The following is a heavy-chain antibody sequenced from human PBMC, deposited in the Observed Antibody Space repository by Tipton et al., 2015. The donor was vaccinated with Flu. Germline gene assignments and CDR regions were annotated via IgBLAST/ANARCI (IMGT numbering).Heavy chain of an antibody. CDR3: ARDVAAFPAAIRD. CDR1: GGSISSSSYY. J-gene: IGHJ4*02. D-gene: IGHD6-13*01. V-gene: IGHV4-39*07. Sequence: TLSLTCTVSGGSISSSSYYWGWIRQPPGKGLEWIGSINYSGSTNYNPSLKSRVTMSVDTSKTQLSLKLTSVTAADTAVYYCARDVAAFPAAIRDWGQGTLVTVSS. CDR2: INYSGST.